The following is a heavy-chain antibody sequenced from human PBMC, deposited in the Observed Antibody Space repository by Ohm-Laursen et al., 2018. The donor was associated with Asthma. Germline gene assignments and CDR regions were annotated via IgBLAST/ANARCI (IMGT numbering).Heavy chain of an antibody. D-gene: IGHD1-1*01. Sequence: GSSVKVSCKASGYTFTSYGISWVRQAPGQGLEWMGWISAYNGNTNYAQKLQGRVTMTTDTSTSTAYMELRSLRSDDTAVYYCAREPYNWNDARDGMDVWGQGTTVTVSS. CDR1: GYTFTSYG. CDR3: AREPYNWNDARDGMDV. CDR2: ISAYNGNT. J-gene: IGHJ6*02. V-gene: IGHV1-18*04.